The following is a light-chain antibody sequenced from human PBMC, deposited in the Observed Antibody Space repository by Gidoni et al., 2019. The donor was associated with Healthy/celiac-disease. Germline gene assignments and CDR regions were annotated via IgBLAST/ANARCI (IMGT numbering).Light chain of an antibody. CDR3: QQYYSYPHT. J-gene: IGKJ2*01. V-gene: IGKV1-8*01. Sequence: AIRMTQSPSSFSASTGDRVTITCRASQGISSYLAWYQQQPGKAPKLLIYAASTLQSGVPSSFSGSGSGTDFTLTISCLQSEDFATYYCQQYYSYPHTFGQGTKLEIK. CDR1: QGISSY. CDR2: AAS.